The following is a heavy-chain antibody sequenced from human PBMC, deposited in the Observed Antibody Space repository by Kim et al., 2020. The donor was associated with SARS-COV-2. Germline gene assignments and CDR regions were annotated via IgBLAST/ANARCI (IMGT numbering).Heavy chain of an antibody. CDR2: ISYDGSNK. CDR3: ARGPNVNWFDP. CDR1: GFTFSSYA. D-gene: IGHD7-27*01. J-gene: IGHJ5*02. Sequence: GGSLRLSCAASGFTFSSYAMHWVRQAPGKGLEWVAVISYDGSNKYYADSVKGRFTISRDNSKNTLYLQMNSLRAEDTAVYYCARGPNVNWFDPWGQGTLV. V-gene: IGHV3-30*04.